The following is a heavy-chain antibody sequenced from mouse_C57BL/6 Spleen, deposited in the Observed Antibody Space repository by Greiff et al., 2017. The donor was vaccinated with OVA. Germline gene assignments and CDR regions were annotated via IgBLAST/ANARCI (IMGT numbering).Heavy chain of an antibody. D-gene: IGHD1-1*01. V-gene: IGHV1-26*01. CDR3: SRAIYYYGSREY. CDR2: INPNNGGT. J-gene: IGHJ2*01. CDR1: GYTFTDYY. Sequence: EVQLQQSGPELVKPGASVKISCKASGYTFTDYYMNWVKQSHGKSLEWIGDINPNNGGTSYNQKFKGKATLTVDKSSSTAYMVLRSLTSEDSAVYYCSRAIYYYGSREYWGQGTTLTVSS.